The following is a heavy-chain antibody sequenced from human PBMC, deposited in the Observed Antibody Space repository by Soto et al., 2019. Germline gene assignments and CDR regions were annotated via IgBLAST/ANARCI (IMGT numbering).Heavy chain of an antibody. CDR2: IYYSGST. CDR3: ARVPDR. CDR1: GGSISSYY. V-gene: IGHV4-59*12. Sequence: SETLSLTCTVSGGSISSYYWSWIRQPPGKGLEWIGYIYYSGSTHYNPSLKSRITISVDRSKNQFSLKLSSVTAADTAVYYCARVPDRWGQGTLVTVSS. D-gene: IGHD2-2*01. J-gene: IGHJ5*02.